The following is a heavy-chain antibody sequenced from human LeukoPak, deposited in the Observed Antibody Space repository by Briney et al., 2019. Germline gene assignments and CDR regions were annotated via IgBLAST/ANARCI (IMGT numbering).Heavy chain of an antibody. CDR2: IKQDGSEK. CDR1: GFTFSSYS. Sequence: PGGSLRLSCAASGFTFSSYSMSWDRQAPGKGLEWVANIKQDGSEKYYVDSVKGRFTISRDNAKNSLYLQMNSLRAEDTAVYYCARVQGSGWYPLWFDPWGQGTLVTVSS. CDR3: ARVQGSGWYPLWFDP. V-gene: IGHV3-7*01. D-gene: IGHD6-19*01. J-gene: IGHJ5*02.